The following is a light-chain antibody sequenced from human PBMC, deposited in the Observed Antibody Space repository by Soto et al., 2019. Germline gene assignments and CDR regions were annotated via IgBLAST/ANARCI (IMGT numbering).Light chain of an antibody. CDR3: QQYNTYSYT. CDR1: QSISGW. Sequence: DIQMTQSPSTLPASVGDRVTITCRASQSISGWLAWYQQKPGKAPKLLIYDASTLESGVPSRFSGSGSGTEFTLSISSLQPDDFATYYCQQYNTYSYTFGQGTKVDIK. V-gene: IGKV1-5*01. CDR2: DAS. J-gene: IGKJ2*01.